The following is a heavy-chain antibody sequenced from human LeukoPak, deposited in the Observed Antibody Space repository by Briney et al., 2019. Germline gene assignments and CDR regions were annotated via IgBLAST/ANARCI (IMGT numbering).Heavy chain of an antibody. Sequence: PGGSLRLSCAASGFTFSSYGMSWVRQTPGKGLEWVSSISSGSNYIYYADSVQGRFTISRDNTKNSLYLQMNSLRAEDTAVYYCARDRMIMGDAFDIWGQGTMVTVSS. D-gene: IGHD3-22*01. V-gene: IGHV3-21*01. CDR1: GFTFSSYG. CDR2: ISSGSNYI. CDR3: ARDRMIMGDAFDI. J-gene: IGHJ3*02.